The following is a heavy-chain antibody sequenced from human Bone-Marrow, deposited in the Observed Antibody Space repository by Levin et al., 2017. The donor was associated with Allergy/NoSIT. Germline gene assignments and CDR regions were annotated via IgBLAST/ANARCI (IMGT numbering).Heavy chain of an antibody. V-gene: IGHV2-5*01. D-gene: IGHD3-10*01. J-gene: IGHJ4*02. Sequence: SGPTLVKPTQTLTLTCTFSGFSLSPSGVGVSWIRQPPGKPLEWLALIYWNDEKRYIPSLQSRLTITKDTSKNQVVLTMTNLDPVDTATYYCAHISGIEVILLEEDYFDYWGQGTLVTVSS. CDR2: IYWNDEK. CDR3: AHISGIEVILLEEDYFDY. CDR1: GFSLSPSGVG.